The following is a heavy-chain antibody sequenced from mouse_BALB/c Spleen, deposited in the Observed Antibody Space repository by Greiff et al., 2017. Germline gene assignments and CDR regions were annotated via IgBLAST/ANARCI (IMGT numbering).Heavy chain of an antibody. D-gene: IGHD1-1*01. CDR2: ISSGGST. V-gene: IGHV5-6-5*01. CDR3: ARGVTTVVFDY. Sequence: EVKLVESGGGLVKPGGSLKLSCAASGFTFSSYAMSWVRQTPEKRLEWVASISSGGSTYYPDSGKGRFTISRDNARNILYLQMSSLRSEDTARYYCARGVTTVVFDYWGQGTTLTVSS. CDR1: GFTFSSYA. J-gene: IGHJ2*01.